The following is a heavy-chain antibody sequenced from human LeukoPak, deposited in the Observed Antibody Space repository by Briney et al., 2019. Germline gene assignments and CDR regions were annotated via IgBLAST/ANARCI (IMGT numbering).Heavy chain of an antibody. Sequence: ASVKVSCKASGYTFTNFGISWVRQAPGQGLEWMGWISAYNGNTNYAQTVQDRVTMTTDTSTSTAYMELRSLRSDDTAVYYCARAGGWAREDYKADAFDIWGQGTMVTVSS. J-gene: IGHJ3*02. V-gene: IGHV1-18*01. D-gene: IGHD6-19*01. CDR2: ISAYNGNT. CDR3: ARAGGWAREDYKADAFDI. CDR1: GYTFTNFG.